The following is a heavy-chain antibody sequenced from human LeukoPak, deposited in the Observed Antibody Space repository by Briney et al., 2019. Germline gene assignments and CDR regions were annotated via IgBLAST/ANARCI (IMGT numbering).Heavy chain of an antibody. D-gene: IGHD5-12*01. Sequence: LSGGSLRLSCATSGFTLSSYWMHWVRQGPGKGLVWVSVIYTDASSTTYADSVKGRFTISRDNSKNTLYLQMNSLRAEDTAVYYCAKLGYSGYDQVARGYFDYWGQGTLVTVSS. CDR1: GFTLSSYW. CDR2: IYTDASST. J-gene: IGHJ4*02. V-gene: IGHV3-74*01. CDR3: AKLGYSGYDQVARGYFDY.